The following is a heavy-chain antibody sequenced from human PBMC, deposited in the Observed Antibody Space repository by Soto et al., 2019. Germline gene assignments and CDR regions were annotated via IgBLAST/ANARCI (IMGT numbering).Heavy chain of an antibody. CDR2: IDPNGGGTT. V-gene: IGHV1-46*02. D-gene: IGHD3-10*01. Sequence: QARLVQSGAAVRKPGASVTISCKASGYSFNSHLVHWVRQAPGQGLEWMAIIDPNGGGTTGHAEKFQGRVTQTRDTATSTMYMELRSLRSEDTAVYYCARSDYGLDVCGQGTTVNVSS. CDR1: GYSFNSHL. CDR3: ARSDYGLDV. J-gene: IGHJ6*02.